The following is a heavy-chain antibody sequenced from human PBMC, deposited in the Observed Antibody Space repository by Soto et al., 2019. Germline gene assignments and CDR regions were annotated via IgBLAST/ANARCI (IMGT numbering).Heavy chain of an antibody. V-gene: IGHV4-59*08. CDR3: ARLGSIAADDFDY. D-gene: IGHD6-25*01. CDR2: IFYSGST. J-gene: IGHJ4*02. Sequence: PSETLSLTCTVSGGSISNYYWSWIRQPPGRGLEWIGHIFYSGSTNYNPALKSRVTISVDTSKSQFSLKLSSVTAADTAVYYCARLGSIAADDFDYWGQGTLVTVS. CDR1: GGSISNYY.